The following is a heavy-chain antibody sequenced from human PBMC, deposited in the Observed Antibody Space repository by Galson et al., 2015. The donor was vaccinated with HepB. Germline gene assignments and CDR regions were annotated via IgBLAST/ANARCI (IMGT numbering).Heavy chain of an antibody. J-gene: IGHJ2*01. CDR1: GITLSGYA. Sequence: SLRLSCAASGITLSGYAMSWVRQAPGKGLEWVSGISANGRSTYNADSVKGRFTISRDNPKNTLYLQMSSLRAEDTALYYCAKVPYVDYDFPSYFDLWGRGTLVAVSS. V-gene: IGHV3-23*01. D-gene: IGHD3-3*01. CDR2: ISANGRST. CDR3: AKVPYVDYDFPSYFDL.